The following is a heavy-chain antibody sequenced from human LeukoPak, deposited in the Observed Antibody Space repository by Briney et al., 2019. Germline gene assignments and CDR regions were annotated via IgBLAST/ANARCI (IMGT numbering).Heavy chain of an antibody. J-gene: IGHJ5*02. Sequence: PSETLSLTCTVSGGSISSYYWSWIRQPPGKGLEWIGYIYYSGSTNYNPSLKSRVTISVDTSKNQFSLKLSSVTAADTAVYYCARAGTSPNCSGGSRYPLGRWFDPWGQGTLVTVSS. D-gene: IGHD2-15*01. CDR2: IYYSGST. CDR3: ARAGTSPNCSGGSRYPLGRWFDP. CDR1: GGSISSYY. V-gene: IGHV4-59*01.